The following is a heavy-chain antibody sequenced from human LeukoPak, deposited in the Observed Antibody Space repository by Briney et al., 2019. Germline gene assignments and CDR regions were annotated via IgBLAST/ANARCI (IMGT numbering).Heavy chain of an antibody. CDR1: GFTFSSSS. D-gene: IGHD6-19*01. J-gene: IGHJ4*02. CDR3: ASIDRGSGWYGSWDY. Sequence: PGGSLRLSCAASGFTFSSSSMNWVRQAPGKGLEWVSSISSTGSNTYYADSVRGRFTISRDNAKNSLYLQMNSLRAEDTAVYYCASIDRGSGWYGSWDYWGQGTLVTVSS. V-gene: IGHV3-21*01. CDR2: ISSTGSNT.